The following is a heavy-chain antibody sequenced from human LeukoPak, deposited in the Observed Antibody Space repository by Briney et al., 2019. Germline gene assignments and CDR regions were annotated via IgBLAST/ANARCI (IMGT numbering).Heavy chain of an antibody. J-gene: IGHJ6*02. CDR2: INHNGNVN. D-gene: IGHD3-16*01. CDR1: GFTIGKSD. CDR3: ARGGGLDV. V-gene: IGHV3-7*03. Sequence: QSGGSLRLSCATSGFTIGKSDMAWVRQAPGKGLEWVASINHNGNVNYYVDSVKGRFTISRDNAKNSLYLQMSNLRAEDTAVYFCARGGGLDVWGQGATVTVSS.